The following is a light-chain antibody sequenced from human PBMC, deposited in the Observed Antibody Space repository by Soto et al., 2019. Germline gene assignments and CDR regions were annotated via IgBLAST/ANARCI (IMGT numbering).Light chain of an antibody. Sequence: QSALTQPASVSGSPGQSITISCTGTSSDVGSYNYVSWYQHHPGKAPKLMIYGVNDRPSGVSNRFSGSKSGNTASLTISGLQAEDEADYYCSSYTSIGTQVFGGGTKLTVL. CDR3: SSYTSIGTQV. J-gene: IGLJ2*01. V-gene: IGLV2-14*03. CDR1: SSDVGSYNY. CDR2: GVN.